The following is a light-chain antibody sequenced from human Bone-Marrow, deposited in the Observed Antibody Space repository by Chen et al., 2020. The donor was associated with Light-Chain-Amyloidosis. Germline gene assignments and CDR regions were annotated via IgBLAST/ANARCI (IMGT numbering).Light chain of an antibody. V-gene: IGLV3-21*02. J-gene: IGLJ3*02. CDR2: DDS. CDR1: NIGSTS. Sequence: SYVLTQPSSVSVAPGQTATIACGGNNIGSTSVYWYQQTPGQAPLLVVYDDSDRPSGIPERLSGSNSGNTATLTVSRAEAGDEADYYCQVWERSSDRPVFGGGTKLSVL. CDR3: QVWERSSDRPV.